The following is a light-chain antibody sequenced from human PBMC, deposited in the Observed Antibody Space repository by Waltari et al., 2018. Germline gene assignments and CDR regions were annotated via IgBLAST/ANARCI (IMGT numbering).Light chain of an antibody. CDR1: GSNSGSHY. CDR3: AAWDGSLSGWL. V-gene: IGLV1-47*01. J-gene: IGLJ3*02. Sequence: QSVLTQPPSASGTPGQGVTISCAGSGSNSGSHYLYWYQQFPGSAPKLLMYRNDQRPSGVPDRFSGSKSGTSGSLAISGLRSEDEADYYCAAWDGSLSGWLFGGGTKLTVL. CDR2: RND.